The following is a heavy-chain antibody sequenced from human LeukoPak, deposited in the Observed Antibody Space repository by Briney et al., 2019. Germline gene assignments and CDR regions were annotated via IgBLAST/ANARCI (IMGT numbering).Heavy chain of an antibody. CDR1: GYTVTSYY. V-gene: IGHV1-46*01. J-gene: IGHJ4*02. CDR3: ARDQEGFDY. Sequence: ASVKVPCKASGYTVTSYYMHWVRQAPGQGLEWMGMIYPRDGSTSYAQKFQGRVTVTRDTSTSTVHMELSGLRSEDTAVYYCARDQEGFDYWGQGTLVTVSS. CDR2: IYPRDGST.